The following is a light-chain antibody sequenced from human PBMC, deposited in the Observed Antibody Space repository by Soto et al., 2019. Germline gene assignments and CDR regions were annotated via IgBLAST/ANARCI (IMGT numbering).Light chain of an antibody. CDR1: SSDVGGYNY. Sequence: QSVLTQPASVSGSPGQSITISCTGTSSDVGGYNYVSWYQQHPGKAPKLMIYEVSNRPSGVSNRFSGSKSGNTASLTISGLQAEDEADCYCSSYTSSSVVFGGGTKVTVL. CDR2: EVS. J-gene: IGLJ2*01. V-gene: IGLV2-14*01. CDR3: SSYTSSSVV.